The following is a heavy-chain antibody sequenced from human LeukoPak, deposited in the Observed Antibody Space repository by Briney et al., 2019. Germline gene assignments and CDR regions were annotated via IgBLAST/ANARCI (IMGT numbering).Heavy chain of an antibody. J-gene: IGHJ3*02. CDR3: ARDFPDWSDAFDI. D-gene: IGHD3/OR15-3a*01. CDR2: IKQDGSDK. CDR1: GFTFSTSW. Sequence: PGGSLRLSCAASGFTFSTSWMTWVRQAPGKGLEWVANIKQDGSDKYYMDSVKGRFTISRDNAKNPLYLQMNSLRADDTAIYFCARDFPDWSDAFDIWGQGTMVTVSS. V-gene: IGHV3-7*03.